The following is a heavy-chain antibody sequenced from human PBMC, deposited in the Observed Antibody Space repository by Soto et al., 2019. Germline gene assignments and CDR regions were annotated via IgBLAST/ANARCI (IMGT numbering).Heavy chain of an antibody. J-gene: IGHJ5*02. V-gene: IGHV4-39*01. CDR2: IYYSGST. CDR1: GGSITSSSYY. CDR3: ATQEVGGSYVYTFDP. D-gene: IGHD1-26*01. Sequence: QLHLRESGPGLVKPSETLSLTCTVSGGSITSSSYYWGWIRQPPGKGLEWIGSIYYSGSTYYNPSLKSRVGLSVDTSKNQFSLKLSSVTAADTAVYYCATQEVGGSYVYTFDPWGQGTLVTVSS.